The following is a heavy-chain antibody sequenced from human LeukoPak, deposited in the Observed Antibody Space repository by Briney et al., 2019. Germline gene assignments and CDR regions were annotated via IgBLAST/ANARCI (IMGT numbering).Heavy chain of an antibody. CDR3: ATYDNWVAGDV. J-gene: IGHJ6*02. Sequence: QPGGSLRLSCAASEFTFSDYWMGWVRQAPGKGPEWVANIKKDGSEEHYVDSVKGRFTVSRDNAKNSLFLQMNSLRVEDTAVYYCATYDNWVAGDVWGQGTTVSVYS. CDR2: IKKDGSEE. V-gene: IGHV3-7*01. CDR1: EFTFSDYW. D-gene: IGHD1-20*01.